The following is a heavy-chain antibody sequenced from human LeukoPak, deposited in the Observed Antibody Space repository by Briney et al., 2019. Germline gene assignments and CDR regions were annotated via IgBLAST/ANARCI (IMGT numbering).Heavy chain of an antibody. V-gene: IGHV4-4*07. Sequence: SETLSLTYTVSGGSISTYCWSWSRQPAGKGLEWIGRIHTSGSTNYNPSLKSRVTISVDKSKNQFSLRLSSVTAADTAVYYCARGLVGTTGEQNWFDPWGQGTLLTVSS. D-gene: IGHD1-26*01. CDR2: IHTSGST. CDR3: ARGLVGTTGEQNWFDP. CDR1: GGSISTYC. J-gene: IGHJ5*02.